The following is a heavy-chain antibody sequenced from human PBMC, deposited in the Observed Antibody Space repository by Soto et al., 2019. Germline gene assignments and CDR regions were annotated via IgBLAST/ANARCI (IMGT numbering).Heavy chain of an antibody. CDR2: SSNSGSFT. V-gene: IGHV3-11*06. Sequence: HGCSLRLCLASSGFTFSDHYMSWIRQAPGKGLEWIGYSSNSGSFTRYADSVKGRFSISRDNAKNSLYLQINSLRGDDTSTYFCVRSGDNYNLLDYWGQGTPVTVSS. CDR1: GFTFSDHY. D-gene: IGHD1-1*01. J-gene: IGHJ4*02. CDR3: VRSGDNYNLLDY.